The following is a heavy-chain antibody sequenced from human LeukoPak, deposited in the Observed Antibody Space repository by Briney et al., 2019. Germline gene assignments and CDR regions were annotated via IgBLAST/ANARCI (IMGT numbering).Heavy chain of an antibody. CDR2: IYSGGST. J-gene: IGHJ4*02. CDR3: AHGAMYQLDY. CDR1: GFTVSSNY. D-gene: IGHD2-2*01. Sequence: PGGSLRLSCAASGFTVSSNYMTWVRQAAGKGLEWVSVIYSGGSTYYADSVKGRFTISRDNSKNTLFLQMNSLRAEDTAVYYCAHGAMYQLDYWGQGTLVTVSS. V-gene: IGHV3-66*01.